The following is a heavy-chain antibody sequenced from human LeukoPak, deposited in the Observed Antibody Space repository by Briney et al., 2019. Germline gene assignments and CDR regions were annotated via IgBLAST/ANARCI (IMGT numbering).Heavy chain of an antibody. CDR1: GFTFSSYA. V-gene: IGHV3-30-3*01. CDR3: ARDLLSGVGAKDY. Sequence: TGMSLTLSCAASGFTFSSYAMHWVRQAPGKGLEWVAVISYDGTNKWYADSVKGRFTISRDNAKNSLYLQMNSLRAEDTAVYYCARDLLSGVGAKDYWGQGTLVTVSS. J-gene: IGHJ4*02. CDR2: ISYDGTNK. D-gene: IGHD1-26*01.